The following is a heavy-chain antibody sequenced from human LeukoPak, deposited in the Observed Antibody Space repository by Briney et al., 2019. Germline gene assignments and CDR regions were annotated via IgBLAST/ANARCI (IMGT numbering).Heavy chain of an antibody. Sequence: SETLSLTCTVSGGSISTYYWSWIRQPPGKGLEWIGYIYYSGSTNYNPSLKSRVTISVDTSKNQFSLKLSSVIAADTAVYYCARDLGYDFWSGYFLWGQGTLVTVSS. CDR2: IYYSGST. D-gene: IGHD3-3*01. J-gene: IGHJ4*02. CDR3: ARDLGYDFWSGYFL. CDR1: GGSISTYY. V-gene: IGHV4-59*01.